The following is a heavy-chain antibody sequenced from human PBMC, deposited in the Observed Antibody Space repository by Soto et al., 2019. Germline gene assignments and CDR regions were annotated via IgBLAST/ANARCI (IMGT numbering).Heavy chain of an antibody. V-gene: IGHV3-23*01. D-gene: IGHD2-15*01. CDR3: AYEWDSGGPYYFDY. CDR1: GFTLSSYA. CDR2: ISGSAGST. J-gene: IGHJ4*02. Sequence: QTGGSLRLSCAVSGFTLSSYAMSWVRQAPGKGLEWVSGISGSAGSTYYADSVKGRFTISRDYAKNTLYLQMNSLRAEDTAVYYCAYEWDSGGPYYFDYWGQGTLVTVSS.